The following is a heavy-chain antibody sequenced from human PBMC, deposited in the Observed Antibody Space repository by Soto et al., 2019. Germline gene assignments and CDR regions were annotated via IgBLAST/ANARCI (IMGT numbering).Heavy chain of an antibody. CDR1: GFTFSSYS. D-gene: IGHD2-15*01. CDR2: ISSSSSYI. CDR3: ARGSYCSGGRCHSQDYYYYYVIDV. J-gene: IGHJ6*02. V-gene: IGHV3-21*01. Sequence: EVQLVESGGGLVKPGGSLRLSCAASGFTFSSYSMNWVRQAPGKGLEWVSSISSSSSYIYYADSVKGRFTISRDNAKNALYLQMNSLRAEDTAVDYCARGSYCSGGRCHSQDYYYYYVIDVLGQGTTVTRSS.